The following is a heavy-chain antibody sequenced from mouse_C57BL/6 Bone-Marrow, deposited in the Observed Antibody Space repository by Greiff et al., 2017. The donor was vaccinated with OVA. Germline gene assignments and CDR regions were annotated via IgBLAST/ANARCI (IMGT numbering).Heavy chain of an antibody. J-gene: IGHJ3*01. V-gene: IGHV1-59*01. CDR3: ARLFFAY. CDR2: IDPSDSYT. CDR1: GYTFTSYW. Sequence: QVQLKQPGAELVRPGTSVKLSCKASGYTFTSYWMHWVKQRPGQGLEWIGVIDPSDSYTNYNQKFKGKATLTVDTSSSTAYMQLSSLKSEDSAVYYCARLFFAYWGQGTLVTVSA.